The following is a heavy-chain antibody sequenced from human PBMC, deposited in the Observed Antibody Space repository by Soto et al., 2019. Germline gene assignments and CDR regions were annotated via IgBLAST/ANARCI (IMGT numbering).Heavy chain of an antibody. V-gene: IGHV6-1*01. Sequence: LSLTCVISGDSVSSNSAAWNWIRQSPSRGLEWLGRTYYRSKWYNDYAVSVKSRITINPDTSKNQFSLQLNSVTPEDTAVYYCARANGAAAINWFDPWGQGTLVTVSS. CDR3: ARANGAAAINWFDP. D-gene: IGHD6-13*01. CDR2: TYYRSKWYN. J-gene: IGHJ5*02. CDR1: GDSVSSNSAA.